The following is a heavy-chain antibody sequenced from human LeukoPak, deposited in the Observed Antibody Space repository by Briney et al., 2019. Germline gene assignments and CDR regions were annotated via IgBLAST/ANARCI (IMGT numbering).Heavy chain of an antibody. V-gene: IGHV4-31*03. CDR1: GGSISSGGYY. D-gene: IGHD3-22*01. J-gene: IGHJ4*02. Sequence: PSETLSLTCTVSGGSISSGGYYWSWIRQHPGKGLEWIGYIYYSGSTYYNPSLKSRVTISVDTSKNQFSLKLSSVTAADTAVYYCAREGYYDSSGYYSFDYWGQGTLVTVSS. CDR3: AREGYYDSSGYYSFDY. CDR2: IYYSGST.